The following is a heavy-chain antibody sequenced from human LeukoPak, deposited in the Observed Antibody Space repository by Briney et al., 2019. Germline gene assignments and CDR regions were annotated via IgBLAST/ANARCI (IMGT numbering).Heavy chain of an antibody. V-gene: IGHV1-69*01. D-gene: IGHD3-22*01. Sequence: ASVKVSCKASGGTFSSYAISWVRQAPGQGLEWMGGIIPIFGTANYAQKFKGRVTITADESTSTAYMELSSLRSEDTAVYYCARVVGLLTKYYFDYWGQGTLVTVSS. CDR3: ARVVGLLTKYYFDY. CDR1: GGTFSSYA. CDR2: IIPIFGTA. J-gene: IGHJ4*02.